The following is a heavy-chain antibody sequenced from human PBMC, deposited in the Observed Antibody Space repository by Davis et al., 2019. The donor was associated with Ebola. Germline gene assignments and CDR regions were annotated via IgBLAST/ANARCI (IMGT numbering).Heavy chain of an antibody. D-gene: IGHD5-18*01. Sequence: GGSLRLSCAASGLTFSSYAMSWVRQAPGRGLEWVSAISGSGGSTYYADSVKGRFTISRDNSKNTLYLQMNSLRAEDTAVYYCARGTQLWAIGYYYYGMDVWGQGTTVTVSS. CDR1: GLTFSSYA. J-gene: IGHJ6*02. CDR2: ISGSGGST. V-gene: IGHV3-23*01. CDR3: ARGTQLWAIGYYYYGMDV.